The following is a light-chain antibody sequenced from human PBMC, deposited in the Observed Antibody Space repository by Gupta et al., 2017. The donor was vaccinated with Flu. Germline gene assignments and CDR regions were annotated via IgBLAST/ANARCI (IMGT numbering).Light chain of an antibody. Sequence: EIVLTQSPGTLSLSPGERATLSCRASQSVNNNDLAWYQQKPGQAPRLLIFAASTRATGIPDRFGGSGSATDFTLTISRLEPEDFAVYYCQQGCSSPHSFGQGTLMDIK. CDR2: AAS. J-gene: IGKJ5*01. CDR3: QQGCSSPHS. CDR1: QSVNNND. V-gene: IGKV3-20*01.